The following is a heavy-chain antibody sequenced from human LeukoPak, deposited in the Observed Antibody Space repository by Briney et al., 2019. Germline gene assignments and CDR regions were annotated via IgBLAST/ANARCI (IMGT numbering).Heavy chain of an antibody. CDR3: TRGLGEHGGVSDR. V-gene: IGHV3-7*01. D-gene: IGHD3-16*01. CDR1: GFIFTSNR. J-gene: IGHJ5*02. CDR2: IKHDGSEQ. Sequence: GGSLRLSCAASGFIFTSNRMNWVRQAPGKGLEWGANIKHDGSEQIYVDSVKGRFTISRDNAKDSVYLQMNSLRAEDTAVYYCTRGLGEHGGVSDRWGQGTLVIVS.